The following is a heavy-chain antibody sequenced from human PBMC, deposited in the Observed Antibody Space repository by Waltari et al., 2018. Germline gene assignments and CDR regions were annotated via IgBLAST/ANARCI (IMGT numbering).Heavy chain of an antibody. CDR1: GYTFTNFG. Sequence: QVQLVQSEAEVKKPGASAKVCCKASGYTFTNFGLNWVRQAPGQGLEWMGWVSPYNGNADYEPKLQGRVTMTTDTSTKTAYLELRSLRSDDTAVYFCARGGGPRTVVALTFDLWGQGTPVTVSS. CDR3: ARGGGPRTVVALTFDL. D-gene: IGHD3-22*01. V-gene: IGHV1-18*01. J-gene: IGHJ4*02. CDR2: VSPYNGNA.